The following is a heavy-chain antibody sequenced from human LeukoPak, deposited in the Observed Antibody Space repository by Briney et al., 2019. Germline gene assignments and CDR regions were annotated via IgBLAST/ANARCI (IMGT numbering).Heavy chain of an antibody. CDR2: INQSGST. D-gene: IGHD6-13*01. J-gene: IGHJ5*02. Sequence: PSETLPLTCAVYGGSFSGYYWSWIRQPPGKGLEWIGEINQSGSTNYNPSFKSRVTISVDTSKNQFSLKLISVTAADTAVYYCATQDRYGSINWFDPWGQGPLFSASS. V-gene: IGHV4-34*01. CDR3: ATQDRYGSINWFDP. CDR1: GGSFSGYY.